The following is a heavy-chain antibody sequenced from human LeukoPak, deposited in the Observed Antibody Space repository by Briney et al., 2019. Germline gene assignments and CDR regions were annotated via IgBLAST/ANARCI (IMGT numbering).Heavy chain of an antibody. CDR3: ARAGYSSSWYDY. Sequence: ASVKVSCKASGYTFTGYYMHWVRQVPGQGLEWMGWINPNSGGTNYAQKFQGRVTMTRDTSISTAYMELSRLRSDDTAVYYCARAGYSSSWYDYWGQGTLVTVSS. V-gene: IGHV1-2*02. D-gene: IGHD6-13*01. CDR2: INPNSGGT. J-gene: IGHJ4*02. CDR1: GYTFTGYY.